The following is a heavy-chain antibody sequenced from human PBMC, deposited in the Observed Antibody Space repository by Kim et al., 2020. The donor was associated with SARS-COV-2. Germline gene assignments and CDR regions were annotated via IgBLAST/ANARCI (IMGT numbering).Heavy chain of an antibody. V-gene: IGHV4-34*01. CDR3: ARGIPVAGTFPDS. J-gene: IGHJ4*02. D-gene: IGHD6-19*01. Sequence: TYNLSLKSRVTRSLDTSKTPFSLKLNSVTAADTAVYYCARGIPVAGTFPDSWGQGTLVTVSS.